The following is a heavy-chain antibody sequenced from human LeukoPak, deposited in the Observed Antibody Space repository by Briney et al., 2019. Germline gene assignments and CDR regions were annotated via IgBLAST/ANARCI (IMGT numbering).Heavy chain of an antibody. D-gene: IGHD3-22*01. J-gene: IGHJ4*02. CDR2: ISGSGGST. CDR3: ATTLHSGYYDLY. CDR1: GFTFSSYA. V-gene: IGHV3-23*01. Sequence: GGSLRLSCAASGFTFSSYAMSWVRQAPGKGLEWVSAISGSGGSTYYADSVKGRFTISRDNSKNTLYLQMNSLGAEDTAVYYCATTLHSGYYDLYWGQGTLVTVPS.